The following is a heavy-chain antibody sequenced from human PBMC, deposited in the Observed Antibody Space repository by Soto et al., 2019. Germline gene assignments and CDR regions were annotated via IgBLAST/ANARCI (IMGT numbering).Heavy chain of an antibody. CDR2: ISGVDDT. CDR1: GFTFANYG. D-gene: IGHD4-4*01. V-gene: IGHV3-23*01. CDR3: VPHCSNGNCDLPTSDY. Sequence: PGGSLRLSCAASGFTFANYGMTWVRQAPGRGLEWVSTISGVDDTYYADSVKGRFAISRDNSKKTLFLQMNGLRAEDTAVYYCVPHCSNGNCDLPTSDYWGQGTLVTVSS. J-gene: IGHJ4*02.